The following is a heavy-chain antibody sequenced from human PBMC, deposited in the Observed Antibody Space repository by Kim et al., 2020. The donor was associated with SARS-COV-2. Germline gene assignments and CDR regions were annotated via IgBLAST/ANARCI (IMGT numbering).Heavy chain of an antibody. V-gene: IGHV4-39*01. CDR3: ARQERGNLGLCFDY. CDR1: DDSLSSSDYY. J-gene: IGHJ4*02. CDR2: IYYTGTT. Sequence: SETLSLTCTVPDDSLSSSDYYWGWIRQPPGKGLEWIGSIYYTGTTYYKRSLRGRITISMDTSQNQFSLQLTSVSAADTAMYYCARQERGNLGLCFDYWGPGVLVTVSS. D-gene: IGHD2-21*01.